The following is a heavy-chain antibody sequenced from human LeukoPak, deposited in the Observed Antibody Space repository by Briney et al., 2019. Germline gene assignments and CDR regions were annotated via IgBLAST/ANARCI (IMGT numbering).Heavy chain of an antibody. V-gene: IGHV4-38-2*02. CDR2: IYHSGST. J-gene: IGHJ4*02. CDR3: ARWHSSGWVYFDY. D-gene: IGHD6-19*01. Sequence: SETLSLTCTVSGYSISSGYYWGWIRQPPGKGLEWIGSIYHSGSTYYNPSLKSRVTISVDTSKNQFSLKLSSVTAADTAVYYCARWHSSGWVYFDYWGQGTLVTVSS. CDR1: GYSISSGYY.